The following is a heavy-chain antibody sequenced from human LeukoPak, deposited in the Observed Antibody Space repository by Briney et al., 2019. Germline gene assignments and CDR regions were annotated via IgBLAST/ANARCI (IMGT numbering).Heavy chain of an antibody. D-gene: IGHD2-15*01. Sequence: ASVKVSCKASGYTFTSYGISWVRQAPGQGLEWMGWISAYNGNTNYAQKLQGRVTMTTDTSTSTAYMELRSPRSDDTAVYYCARVVLVERFFDYWGQGTLVTVSS. CDR2: ISAYNGNT. CDR1: GYTFTSYG. V-gene: IGHV1-18*01. J-gene: IGHJ4*02. CDR3: ARVVLVERFFDY.